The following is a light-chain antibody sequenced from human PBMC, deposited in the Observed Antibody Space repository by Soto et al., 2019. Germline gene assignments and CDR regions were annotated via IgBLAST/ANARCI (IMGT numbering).Light chain of an antibody. CDR3: HQHNNWGT. J-gene: IGKJ1*01. V-gene: IGKV3-15*01. CDR2: GAS. Sequence: EIVITQSPATRSVSPGEKATLSCRASQSVTSNLALYQHKPDQPPRLLIYGASARANGIPARFSGNASGTKFSITFILLLSEDFAVYYCHQHNNWGTFGQGTNVDIK. CDR1: QSVTSN.